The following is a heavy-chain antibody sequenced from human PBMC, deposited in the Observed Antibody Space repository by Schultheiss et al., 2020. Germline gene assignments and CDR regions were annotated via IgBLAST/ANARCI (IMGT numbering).Heavy chain of an antibody. V-gene: IGHV3-NL1*01. CDR3: AKEGFPVVGVVRGY. CDR2: IYSGGST. D-gene: IGHD3-3*01. J-gene: IGHJ4*02. CDR1: GFTFSSYG. Sequence: GGSLRLSCAASGFTFSSYGMHWVRQAPGKGLEWVAVIYSGGSTYYADSVKGRFTISRDNSKNTLYLQMGSLRAEDTAVYYCAKEGFPVVGVVRGYWGQGTLVTVSS.